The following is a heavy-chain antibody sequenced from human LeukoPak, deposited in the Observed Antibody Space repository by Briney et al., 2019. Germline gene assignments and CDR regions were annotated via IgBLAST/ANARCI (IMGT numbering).Heavy chain of an antibody. CDR3: ARYSVLRYFDDDAFDI. CDR2: MNPNSGNT. V-gene: IGHV1-8*01. Sequence: VASVKVSCKASGYTFTSYDINWLRQATGQGLEWMGWMNPNSGNTGYAQKFQGSVTMTRNPSISTAYMELSSLRSEDTAVYYCARYSVLRYFDDDAFDIWGQGTMVTVSS. D-gene: IGHD3-9*01. J-gene: IGHJ3*02. CDR1: GYTFTSYD.